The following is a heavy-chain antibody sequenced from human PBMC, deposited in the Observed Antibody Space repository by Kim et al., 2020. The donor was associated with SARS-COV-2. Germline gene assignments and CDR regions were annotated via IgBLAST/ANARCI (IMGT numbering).Heavy chain of an antibody. CDR1: GFTFSSYA. J-gene: IGHJ4*02. D-gene: IGHD6-19*01. CDR3: ARTQLPYSSGWYYGY. Sequence: GGSLRLSCAASGFTFSSYAMHWVRQAPGKGLEWVAVISYDGSNKYYADSVKGRFTISRDNSKNTLYLQMNSLRAEDTAVYYCARTQLPYSSGWYYGYWGQGTLVTVSS. V-gene: IGHV3-30*04. CDR2: ISYDGSNK.